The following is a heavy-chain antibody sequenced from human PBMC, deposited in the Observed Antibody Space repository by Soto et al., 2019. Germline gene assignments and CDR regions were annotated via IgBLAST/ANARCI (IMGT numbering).Heavy chain of an antibody. CDR1: GFSFSSYS. J-gene: IGHJ4*02. Sequence: GGSLRLSCAASGFSFSSYSMNWVRQAPGKGLEWVSSISSSSSYIYYADSVKGRFTISRDNAKNSLYLQMNSLRAEDTAVYYCASAAARPTRPFDYWGQGTLVTVSS. V-gene: IGHV3-21*01. CDR2: ISSSSSYI. CDR3: ASAAARPTRPFDY. D-gene: IGHD6-6*01.